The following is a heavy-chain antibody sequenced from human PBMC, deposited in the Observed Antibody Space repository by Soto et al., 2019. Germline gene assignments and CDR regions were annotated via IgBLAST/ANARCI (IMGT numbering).Heavy chain of an antibody. CDR3: TRDGSSWYYYYGMDV. CDR1: GFTFGDYA. Sequence: GGSLRLSCTASGFTFGDYAMSWFRQAPGKGLERVGFIRSKAYGGTTEYAASVKGRFTISRDDSKSIAYLQMNSLKTEDTAVYYCTRDGSSWYYYYGMDVWGQGTTVTVSS. J-gene: IGHJ6*02. V-gene: IGHV3-49*03. CDR2: IRSKAYGGTT. D-gene: IGHD6-13*01.